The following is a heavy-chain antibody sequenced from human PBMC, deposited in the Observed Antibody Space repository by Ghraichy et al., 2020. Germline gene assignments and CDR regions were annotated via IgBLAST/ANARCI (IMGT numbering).Heavy chain of an antibody. D-gene: IGHD2-15*01. CDR1: GFTFSSYA. CDR3: AKPRIVVVVAAPFDP. V-gene: IGHV3-23*01. Sequence: GGSLRLSCAASGFTFSSYAMSWVRQAPGKGLEWVSAISGSGGSTYYADSVKGRFTISRDNSKNTLYLQMNSLRAEDTAIYYCAKPRIVVVVAAPFDPWGQGTLVTVSS. CDR2: ISGSGGST. J-gene: IGHJ5*02.